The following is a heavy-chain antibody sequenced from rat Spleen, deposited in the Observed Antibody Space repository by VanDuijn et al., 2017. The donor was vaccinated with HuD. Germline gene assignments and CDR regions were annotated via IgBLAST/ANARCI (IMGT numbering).Heavy chain of an antibody. Sequence: VQLKETGPGLVQPTQTLSLTCTVSGFSLSNYGVIWVRQAPKKGLEWVATISYDGSRTYYRDSVKGRFTISRDNAKSTLYLQMDSLRSEDTATYDCVRQRWDVMDAWGQGASVTVSS. CDR2: ISYDGSRT. CDR3: VRQRWDVMDA. V-gene: IGHV5-7*01. CDR1: GFSLSNYG. J-gene: IGHJ4*01.